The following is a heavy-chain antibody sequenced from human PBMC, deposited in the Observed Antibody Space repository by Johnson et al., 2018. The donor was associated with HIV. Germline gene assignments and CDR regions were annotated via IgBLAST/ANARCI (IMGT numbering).Heavy chain of an antibody. Sequence: VQLVEFGGGLVQFGESLRLSCAASGFAFSRYWMSWVRQAPGRGLEWVANIKQDGSEKSYVGSVRGRFSISRDNAKNSLYLHMNNLRAEDKAVYYCTGGWYSLSAFDIWGQGTVVTVSS. J-gene: IGHJ3*02. D-gene: IGHD6-19*01. CDR2: IKQDGSEK. V-gene: IGHV3-7*01. CDR3: TGGWYSLSAFDI. CDR1: GFAFSRYW.